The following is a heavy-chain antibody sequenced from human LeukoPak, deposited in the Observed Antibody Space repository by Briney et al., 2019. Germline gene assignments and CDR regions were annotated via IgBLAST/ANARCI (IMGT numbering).Heavy chain of an antibody. D-gene: IGHD3-22*01. CDR2: ISGSGGST. V-gene: IGHV3-23*01. J-gene: IGHJ3*02. Sequence: GGSLRLSCAASGFTFSSYAMSWVRQAPGKGLEWVSAISGSGGSTYYADSVKGRFTISRDNSKNTLYLQMNSLRAEDTAVYYCARETDYYDSSGYSPGAFDIWGQGTMVTVSS. CDR3: ARETDYYDSSGYSPGAFDI. CDR1: GFTFSSYA.